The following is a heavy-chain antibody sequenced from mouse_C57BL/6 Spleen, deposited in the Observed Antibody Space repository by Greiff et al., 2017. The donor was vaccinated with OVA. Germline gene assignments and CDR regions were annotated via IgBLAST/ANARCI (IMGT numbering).Heavy chain of an antibody. J-gene: IGHJ1*03. D-gene: IGHD2-4*01. Sequence: EVQLVESGGGLVQSGRSLRLSCATSGFTFSDFYMEWVRQAPGKGLEWIAASRNKANDYTTEYSASVKGRFIVSRDTSQSILYLQMNALRAEDTAIYYCARDAGYDYDGYFDVWGTGTTVTVSS. V-gene: IGHV7-1*01. CDR1: GFTFSDFY. CDR3: ARDAGYDYDGYFDV. CDR2: SRNKANDYTT.